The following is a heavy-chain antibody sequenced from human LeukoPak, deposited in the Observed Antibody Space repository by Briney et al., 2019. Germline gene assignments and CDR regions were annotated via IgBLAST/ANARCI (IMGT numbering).Heavy chain of an antibody. D-gene: IGHD3-22*01. J-gene: IGHJ6*03. V-gene: IGHV4-34*01. CDR3: ARGRRDSSGYYELSYYYMDV. CDR1: GGSFSGYY. Sequence: PSETLSLTCAVYGGSFSGYYWSWIRQPPGKGLEWIGEINHSGSTNYNPSLKSRVTIPVDTSKNQFSLKLSPVTAADTAVYYCARGRRDSSGYYELSYYYMDVWGKGTTVTVSS. CDR2: INHSGST.